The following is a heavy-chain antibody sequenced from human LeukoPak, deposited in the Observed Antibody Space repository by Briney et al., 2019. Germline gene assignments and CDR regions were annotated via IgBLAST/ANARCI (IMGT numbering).Heavy chain of an antibody. D-gene: IGHD4-23*01. Sequence: ASVKVSCKASGGTFSSYAISWVRQPPGQGLEWMGGIIPIFGTANYAQKFQGRVTLTRSTSISTAYMELRSLTSEDTAVYYCARDYGGNSGWFDPWGQGTLVTVSS. V-gene: IGHV1-69*05. CDR3: ARDYGGNSGWFDP. CDR2: IIPIFGTA. J-gene: IGHJ5*02. CDR1: GGTFSSYA.